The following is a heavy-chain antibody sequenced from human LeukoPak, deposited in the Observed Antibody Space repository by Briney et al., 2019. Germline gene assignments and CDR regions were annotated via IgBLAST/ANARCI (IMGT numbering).Heavy chain of an antibody. CDR2: INWNGDIT. CDR1: GFIFDDFG. D-gene: IGHD1-1*01. Sequence: GGSLRLSCAASGFIFDDFGMTWVRQAPGKGLEWVSSINWNGDITPYADSVKGRFTISRDNAKNALYLQMDSLRPEDTALYFCTRDETGIDYWGQGTLVTVSS. J-gene: IGHJ4*02. V-gene: IGHV3-20*04. CDR3: TRDETGIDY.